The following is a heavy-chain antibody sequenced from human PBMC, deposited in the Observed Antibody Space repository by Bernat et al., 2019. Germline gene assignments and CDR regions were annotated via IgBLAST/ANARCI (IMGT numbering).Heavy chain of an antibody. CDR1: GFTFSSYG. CDR3: ARDRGAAAGWYFDY. D-gene: IGHD6-13*01. CDR2: IWYDGSNK. Sequence: QVQLVESGGGVVQPGRSLRLSCAASGFTFSSYGMHWVRQAPGKGLEWVAVIWYDGSNKCYADSVKGRFTISRDNSKNTLYLQMNSLRAEDTAVYYCARDRGAAAGWYFDYWGQGTLVTVSS. V-gene: IGHV3-33*01. J-gene: IGHJ4*02.